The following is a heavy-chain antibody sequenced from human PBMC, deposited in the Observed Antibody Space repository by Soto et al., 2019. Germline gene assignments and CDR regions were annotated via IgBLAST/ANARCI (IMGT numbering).Heavy chain of an antibody. J-gene: IGHJ4*02. CDR3: AKGVGDSSGYYYPDYFDY. V-gene: IGHV3-23*01. CDR2: ISGSGGST. Sequence: EVQLLESGGGLVQPGGSLRLSCAASGFTFSSYAMSWVRQAPGKGLEWVSAISGSGGSTYYADSVKGRFTISRDNSKNTLYLQINSLRAEDPAVYYCAKGVGDSSGYYYPDYFDYWGQGTLVTVSS. D-gene: IGHD3-22*01. CDR1: GFTFSSYA.